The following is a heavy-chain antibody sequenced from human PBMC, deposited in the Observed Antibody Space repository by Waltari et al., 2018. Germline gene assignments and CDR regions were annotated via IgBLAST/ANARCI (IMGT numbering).Heavy chain of an antibody. CDR3: VRHDYDGDVNWFDP. V-gene: IGHV4-39*01. CDR2: IYYSGRR. Sequence: QVQLQESGPGLVKPSETLSLTCSVSGGSITSSGYLWGWIRQSPGKGLEWIGSIYYSGRRYYKSSLKSRVTISAGTSKNQFSLELTSVTAADTAVYYCVRHDYDGDVNWFDPWGQGTLVTVSS. J-gene: IGHJ5*02. D-gene: IGHD4-17*01. CDR1: GGSITSSGYL.